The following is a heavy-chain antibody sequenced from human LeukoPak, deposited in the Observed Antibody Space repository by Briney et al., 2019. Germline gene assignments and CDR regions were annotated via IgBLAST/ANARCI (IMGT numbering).Heavy chain of an antibody. CDR1: GGSISSHF. CDR2: IHYTGST. Sequence: PSETLSLTCTVSGGSISSHFWSWIRQPPGKGLEWIGYIHYTGSTNYNPSLKSRVTMSVDTSKNQFSLKLSSVTVADTAVYYCARDGYSGSSLFDYWGQGTLVTVSS. CDR3: ARDGYSGSSLFDY. J-gene: IGHJ4*02. V-gene: IGHV4-59*11. D-gene: IGHD1-26*01.